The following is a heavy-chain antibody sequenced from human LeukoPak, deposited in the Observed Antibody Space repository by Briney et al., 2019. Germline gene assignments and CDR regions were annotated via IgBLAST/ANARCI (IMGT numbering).Heavy chain of an antibody. CDR3: AKDDAWGRYKD. V-gene: IGHV3-23*01. D-gene: IGHD3-16*01. J-gene: IGHJ1*01. CDR2: ISPSGGTT. CDR1: GFTFSSYG. Sequence: PGGTLRLSCAASGFTFSSYGMNWVRQAPGKGLEWVSGISPSGGTTYYTDSVRGRFTISRDNSKNTVSLQMNSLRGEDTAVYYCAKDDAWGRYKDWGQGTLVTVSS.